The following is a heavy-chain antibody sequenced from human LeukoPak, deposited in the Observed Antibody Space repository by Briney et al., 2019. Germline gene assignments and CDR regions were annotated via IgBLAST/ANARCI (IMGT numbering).Heavy chain of an antibody. CDR2: IRYDGSNK. D-gene: IGHD3-10*01. V-gene: IGHV3-30*02. J-gene: IGHJ4*02. Sequence: GGSLRLSCAASGFTFSSYGMHWVRQAPGKGLEWVAFIRYDGSNKYYADSVKGRFTISRDNSKNTLYLQMNSLRAEDTAVYYCATEEGSDVLLWFGELGHPPCPLDYWGQGTLVTVSS. CDR1: GFTFSSYG. CDR3: ATEEGSDVLLWFGELGHPPCPLDY.